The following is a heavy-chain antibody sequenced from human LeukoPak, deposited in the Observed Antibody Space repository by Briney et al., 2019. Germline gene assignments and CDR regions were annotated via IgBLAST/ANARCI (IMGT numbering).Heavy chain of an antibody. Sequence: PSETLSLTCSVSGSSIVSDTYNWGWIRQPPGKGLEWIGSIYYTGRTDYNPSLESRVTISVDTSKNQFSLQLTSVTAADTAVYYCARHTTGFPNWFGPWGQGTLVTVSS. J-gene: IGHJ5*02. CDR3: ARHTTGFPNWFGP. CDR2: IYYTGRT. V-gene: IGHV4-39*01. CDR1: GSSIVSDTYN. D-gene: IGHD1-14*01.